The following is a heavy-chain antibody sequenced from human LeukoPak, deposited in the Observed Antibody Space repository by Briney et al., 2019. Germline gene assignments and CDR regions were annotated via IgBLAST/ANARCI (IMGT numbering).Heavy chain of an antibody. CDR1: GFTFSSYE. Sequence: PGGSLRLSCAASGFTFSSYEMNWVRQAPGKGPEWVSYISSSGSTIYYADSVKGRFTISRDNAKNSLYLQMNSLRAEDTAVYYCARTSGSYGYYFDYWGQGTLVTVSS. CDR2: ISSSGSTI. CDR3: ARTSGSYGYYFDY. D-gene: IGHD1-26*01. J-gene: IGHJ4*02. V-gene: IGHV3-48*03.